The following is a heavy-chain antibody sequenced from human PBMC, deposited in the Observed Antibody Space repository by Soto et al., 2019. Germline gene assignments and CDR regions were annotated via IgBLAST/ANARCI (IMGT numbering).Heavy chain of an antibody. J-gene: IGHJ6*02. CDR1: GYTFTSYY. CDR2: INPNGGST. CDR3: AKSIQEAGYGGNPEALYYYYGMDV. V-gene: IGHV1-46*01. D-gene: IGHD4-17*01. Sequence: GASVKVSCKASGYTFTSYYMHWVRQAPGQGLEWMGLINPNGGSTSYAQKFHGRLTMTTDTSASTAYMELSSLRSADTAVYYCAKSIQEAGYGGNPEALYYYYGMDVWGQGTTVTVSS.